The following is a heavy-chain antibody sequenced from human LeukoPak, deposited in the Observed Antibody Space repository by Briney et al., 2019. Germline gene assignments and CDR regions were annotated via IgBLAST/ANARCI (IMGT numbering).Heavy chain of an antibody. CDR1: GFTVSSNY. V-gene: IGHV3-53*01. J-gene: IGHJ4*02. D-gene: IGHD6-19*01. CDR3: ARVPGGSGWHFDY. Sequence: GGSLRLSCAASGFTVSSNYMSWVRQAPGKGLEWVSVIYSGGSTYYADSVKGRFTISRDNSKNTLYLQMNSLRAEDTAVYYCARVPGGSGWHFDYWGQGTLVTVSS. CDR2: IYSGGST.